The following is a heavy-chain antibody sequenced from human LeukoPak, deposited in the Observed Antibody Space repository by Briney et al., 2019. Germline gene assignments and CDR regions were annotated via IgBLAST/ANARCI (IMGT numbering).Heavy chain of an antibody. CDR2: ISSSGSTI. J-gene: IGHJ4*02. CDR1: GFTFSSYE. V-gene: IGHV3-48*03. Sequence: GGSLRLSCAASGFTFSSYEMNWVRQAPGKGLEWVSYISSSGSTIYYADSVKGRFTISRDNAKNSLYLQMNSLRAEDTAVYHCARSTGDWYLFVYWGQGTLVTVSS. CDR3: ARSTGDWYLFVY. D-gene: IGHD6-19*01.